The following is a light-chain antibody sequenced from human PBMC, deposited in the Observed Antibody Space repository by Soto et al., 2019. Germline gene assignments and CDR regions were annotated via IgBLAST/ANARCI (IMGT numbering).Light chain of an antibody. CDR2: GAS. V-gene: IGKV3-15*01. J-gene: IGKJ1*01. CDR3: QQYNIWPQT. CDR1: QNLRSS. Sequence: VMTQSAAPLSVSPGERATLSCMSSQNLRSSLAWYQQKPGQAPRLLIYGASTRATGIPARFSGSWSGTECTLTISSLQSEDVAVYFCQQYNIWPQTFGQGTKVDIK.